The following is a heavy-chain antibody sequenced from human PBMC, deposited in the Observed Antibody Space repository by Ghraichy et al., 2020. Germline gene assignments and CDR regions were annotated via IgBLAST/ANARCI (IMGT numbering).Heavy chain of an antibody. CDR1: GFTVSSNY. V-gene: IGHV3-53*01. Sequence: GESLNISCAASGFTVSSNYMSWVRQAPGKGLEWVSVIYSGGSTYYADSVKGRFTISRDNSKNTLYLQMNSLRAEDTAVYYCARPYYYDSSGYFDAFDIWGQGTMVTVPS. CDR3: ARPYYYDSSGYFDAFDI. D-gene: IGHD3-22*01. J-gene: IGHJ3*02. CDR2: IYSGGST.